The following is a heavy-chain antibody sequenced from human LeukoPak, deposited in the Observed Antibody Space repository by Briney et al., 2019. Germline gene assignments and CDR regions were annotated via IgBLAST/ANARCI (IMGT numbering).Heavy chain of an antibody. V-gene: IGHV4-59*01. CDR1: GGSISSYY. CDR2: IYYSGST. D-gene: IGHD4-17*01. Sequence: PSETLSLTCTVSGGSISSYYWSWIRQPPGKGLEWIGYIYYSGSTNYNPSLKSRVTLSVDTSKNQFSLKLSSVTAADTAVYYCARGSRTVPFDYWGQGTLVTVSS. CDR3: ARGSRTVPFDY. J-gene: IGHJ4*02.